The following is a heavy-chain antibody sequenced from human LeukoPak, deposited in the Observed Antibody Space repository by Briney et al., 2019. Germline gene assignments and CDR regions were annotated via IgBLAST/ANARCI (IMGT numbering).Heavy chain of an antibody. D-gene: IGHD3-22*01. CDR3: ARASDSSGYYDY. CDR1: GFTVSGHP. V-gene: IGHV3-53*01. Sequence: GGSLRLSCAASGFTVSGHPMSWVRQAPGKGLEWVSVIYRGGNTYYADSVKGRFTISTDNAKNTLYLQLNSLRAEDTAVYYCARASDSSGYYDYWGQGTLVTVSS. J-gene: IGHJ4*02. CDR2: IYRGGNT.